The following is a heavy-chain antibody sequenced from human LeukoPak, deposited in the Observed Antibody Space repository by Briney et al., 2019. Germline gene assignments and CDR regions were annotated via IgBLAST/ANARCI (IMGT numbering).Heavy chain of an antibody. CDR3: TKDSGHSSVY. D-gene: IGHD6-25*01. V-gene: IGHV3-53*01. Sequence: PGGSLRLSCAASGFTFSSYSMNWVRQAPGKGLEWVSIIYSGGTTYYAESVKGRFTISRDNSKNRLLLHMDTLRAEDTAMYYCTKDSGHSSVYWGQGTLVTVSS. J-gene: IGHJ4*02. CDR2: IYSGGTT. CDR1: GFTFSSYS.